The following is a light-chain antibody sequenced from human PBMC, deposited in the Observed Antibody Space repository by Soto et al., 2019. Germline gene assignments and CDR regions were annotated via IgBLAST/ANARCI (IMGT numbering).Light chain of an antibody. CDR3: SSYAGNNKFV. V-gene: IGLV1-40*01. CDR2: GNN. J-gene: IGLJ3*02. Sequence: QTVVTQPPSVSGAPGQRVTISCTGSSSNIGAGYDVHWYQQLPGTAPKLLIYGNNNRPSGVPDRFSGSKSGTSASLTISGLQAEDEADYYCSSYAGNNKFVFGGGTQLTVL. CDR1: SSNIGAGYD.